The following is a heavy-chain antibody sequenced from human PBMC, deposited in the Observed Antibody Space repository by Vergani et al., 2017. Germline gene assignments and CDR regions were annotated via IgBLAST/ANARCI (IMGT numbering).Heavy chain of an antibody. CDR3: ARMSGSGYYFDY. J-gene: IGHJ4*02. V-gene: IGHV2-26*01. D-gene: IGHD6-19*01. CDR2: IFSNDEK. CDR1: GFSLSNARMG. Sequence: QVTLKESGPVLVKPTETLTLTCTVSGFSLSNARMGVSWIRQPPGEALEWLAHIFSNDEKSYSTSLKSRLTISKDTSKSQVVLTMTNMDPVDTATYYCARMSGSGYYFDYWGQGTLVTVSS.